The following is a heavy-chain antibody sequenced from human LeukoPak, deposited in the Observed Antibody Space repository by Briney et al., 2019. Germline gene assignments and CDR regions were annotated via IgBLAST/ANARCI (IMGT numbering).Heavy chain of an antibody. Sequence: PGGSLRLSCTASQFTFSSYSLNWVRQAPGKGLEWVSSISTSSRYIYYADSVKGRFTISRDNAKNTLYLQMNSLRAEDTAVYYCAKDMRFWSGYYSTACWGQGTLVTVSS. CDR2: ISTSSRYI. V-gene: IGHV3-21*04. J-gene: IGHJ4*02. D-gene: IGHD3-3*01. CDR1: QFTFSSYS. CDR3: AKDMRFWSGYYSTAC.